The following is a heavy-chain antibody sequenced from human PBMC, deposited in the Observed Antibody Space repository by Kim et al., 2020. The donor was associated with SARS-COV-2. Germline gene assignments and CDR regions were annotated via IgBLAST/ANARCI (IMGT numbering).Heavy chain of an antibody. Sequence: GGSLRLSCAASGFTFSDYAMNWVRQTPGEGLAWVASINIAGGTDYADSVRGRFTISRDNSKNTLYLQMNSVRAEDTALYYCIKRQYSGNAHWVGGHWGQG. V-gene: IGHV3-23*01. J-gene: IGHJ1*01. CDR1: GFTFSDYA. CDR3: IKRQYSGNAHWVGGH. CDR2: INIAGGT. D-gene: IGHD1-26*01.